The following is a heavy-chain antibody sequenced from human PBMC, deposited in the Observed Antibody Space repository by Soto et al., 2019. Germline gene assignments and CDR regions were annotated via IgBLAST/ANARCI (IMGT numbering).Heavy chain of an antibody. CDR1: GGSVSSSSYY. J-gene: IGHJ5*02. V-gene: IGHV4-39*07. CDR3: ARVRRLERRVGWFDP. Sequence: SETLSLTCTVSGGSVSSSSYYWGWVRQPPGKGLKWIGSVYYSGSTYYNPSLESRVTISVDKSKNQLSLKLSSVTAADTAVYYCARVRRLERRVGWFDPWGQGTLVTVSS. CDR2: VYYSGST. D-gene: IGHD1-1*01.